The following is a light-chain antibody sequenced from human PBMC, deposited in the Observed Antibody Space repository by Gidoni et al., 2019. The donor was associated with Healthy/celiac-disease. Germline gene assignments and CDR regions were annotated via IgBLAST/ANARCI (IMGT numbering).Light chain of an antibody. CDR1: QSVSSSY. CDR3: QQYGSSPQWT. V-gene: IGKV3-20*01. Sequence: EIVLTQSPGTLSLSPGERATLSCRASQSVSSSYLAWYQQKPGQAPRLLIYGASSRATGIPDRFSGSGSGTDFTLTISGLEPEDFAVYYCQQYGSSPQWTFGQXTKVEIK. CDR2: GAS. J-gene: IGKJ1*01.